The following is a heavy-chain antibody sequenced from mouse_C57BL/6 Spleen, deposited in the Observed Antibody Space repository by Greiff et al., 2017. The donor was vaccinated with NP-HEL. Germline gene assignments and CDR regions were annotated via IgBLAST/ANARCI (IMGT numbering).Heavy chain of an antibody. CDR1: GYAFSSSW. CDR3: AREGYYGTAWYFDV. Sequence: VQLQQSGPELVKPGASVKISCKASGYAFSSSWMNWVKQRPGKGLEWIGLIYPGDGDTNYNGKFKGKATLTADKSSSTAYMQLSSLTSEDSAVYYCAREGYYGTAWYFDVWGTGTTVTVSS. CDR2: IYPGDGDT. J-gene: IGHJ1*03. V-gene: IGHV1-82*01. D-gene: IGHD1-1*01.